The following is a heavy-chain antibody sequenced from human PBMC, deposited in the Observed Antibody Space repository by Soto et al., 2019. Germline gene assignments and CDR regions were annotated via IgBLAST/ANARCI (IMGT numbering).Heavy chain of an antibody. CDR3: ARNYIVVVPAAVYYYYYMDV. CDR1: GYTFTSYD. J-gene: IGHJ6*03. D-gene: IGHD2-2*01. V-gene: IGHV1-8*01. Sequence: ASVKVSCKASGYTFTSYDINLVRQATGQGLEWMGWMNPNSGNTGYAQKFQGRVTMTRNTSISTAYMELSSLRSEDTAVYYCARNYIVVVPAAVYYYYYMDVWGKGTTVTVSS. CDR2: MNPNSGNT.